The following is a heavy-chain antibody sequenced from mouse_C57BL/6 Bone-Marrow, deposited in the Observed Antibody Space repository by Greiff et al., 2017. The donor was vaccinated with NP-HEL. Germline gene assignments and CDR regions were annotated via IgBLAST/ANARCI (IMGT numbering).Heavy chain of an antibody. D-gene: IGHD1-1*02. CDR1: GFTFSDYG. J-gene: IGHJ4*01. CDR2: ISNLAYSI. Sequence: EMQRVESGGGLVQPGGSLKLSCAASGFTFSDYGMAWVRQAPRKGPEWVAFISNLAYSIYYADTVTGRFTISRENAKNTLYLEMSSLRSEDTAMYYCARLPLWYAMDYWGQGTSVTVSS. CDR3: ARLPLWYAMDY. V-gene: IGHV5-15*01.